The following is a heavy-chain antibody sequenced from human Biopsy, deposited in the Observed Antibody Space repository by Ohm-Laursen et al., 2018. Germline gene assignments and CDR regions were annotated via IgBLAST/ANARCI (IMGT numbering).Heavy chain of an antibody. J-gene: IGHJ6*02. CDR1: GYSFSNYG. CDR2: ISDYSGKT. D-gene: IGHD3-3*01. CDR3: AGEDSDCGRWSGPQNYYYNGMGV. Sequence: ATAWASCKVSGYSFSNYGISCVRQAPGQGLEWLGWISDYSGKTNYAQKLQGRVTMTTVTSTTTAYMELRSLRSDDKAVDYCAGEDSDCGRWSGPQNYYYNGMGVLGQGTA. V-gene: IGHV1-18*01.